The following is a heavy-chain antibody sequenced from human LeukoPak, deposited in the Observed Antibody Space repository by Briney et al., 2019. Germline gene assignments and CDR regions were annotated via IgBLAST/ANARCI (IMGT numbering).Heavy chain of an antibody. J-gene: IGHJ4*02. Sequence: GSLRLSCAASGFTFSSYAMSWIRQPPGKGLEWIGEINHSGSTNYNPSLKSRVTISVDTSKNQFSLKLSSVTAADTAVYYCARYSYGRYYFDYWGQGALVTVSS. V-gene: IGHV4-34*01. CDR1: GFTFSSYA. CDR3: ARYSYGRYYFDY. CDR2: INHSGST. D-gene: IGHD5-18*01.